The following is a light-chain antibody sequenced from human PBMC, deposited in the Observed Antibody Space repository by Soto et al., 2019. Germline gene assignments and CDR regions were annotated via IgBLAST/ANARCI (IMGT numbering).Light chain of an antibody. CDR3: SSFGGSNNV. CDR2: EVT. CDR1: SGDAGGYNY. V-gene: IGLV2-8*01. J-gene: IGLJ1*01. Sequence: QSALTQPPSASGSLGQSVTISCTGTSGDAGGYNYVSWYQQHPGKAPKLMVYEVTKRPSGVPDRFSGSKSGNTASLTVSGLQAEDEADYYCSSFGGSNNVFGTGTKLTVL.